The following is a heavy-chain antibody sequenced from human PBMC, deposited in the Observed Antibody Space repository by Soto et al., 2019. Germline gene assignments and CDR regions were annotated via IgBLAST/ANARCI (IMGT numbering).Heavy chain of an antibody. V-gene: IGHV1-69*02. CDR2: IIPILGIA. J-gene: IGHJ4*02. Sequence: QVQLVQSGAEVKKPGSSVKVSCKASGGTFSSYTISWVRQAPGQGLEWMGRIIPILGIANYAQKFQGRVTITADKSTSTAYMELSGVRSEDTAVYYCASRYDSSDYWGQGTLVTVSS. CDR3: ASRYDSSDY. D-gene: IGHD3-22*01. CDR1: GGTFSSYT.